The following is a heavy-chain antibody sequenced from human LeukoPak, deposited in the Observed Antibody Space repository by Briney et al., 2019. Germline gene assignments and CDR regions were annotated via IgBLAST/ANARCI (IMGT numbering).Heavy chain of an antibody. CDR1: GFTFSTYW. J-gene: IGHJ5*02. Sequence: GGSLRLSCAASGFTFSTYWMHWVRQAPGEGLVWVSRINSDDSIINYADSVKGRFTISRDNAKNTLYLQMNSLRAEDTAVYYCATFSVAIGSNFFDPWGQGTLVTVSS. D-gene: IGHD4-11*01. CDR2: INSDDSII. V-gene: IGHV3-74*01. CDR3: ATFSVAIGSNFFDP.